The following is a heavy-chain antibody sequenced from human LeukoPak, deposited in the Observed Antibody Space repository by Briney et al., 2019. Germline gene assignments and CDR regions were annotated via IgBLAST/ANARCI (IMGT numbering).Heavy chain of an antibody. CDR2: MNPNSGNT. CDR3: ARGGERVRGVIPD. J-gene: IGHJ4*02. D-gene: IGHD3-10*01. Sequence: ASVKVSCKSSGGTFSSYAINWVRQATGQGLEWMGWMNPNSGNTGYAQKFQGRVTMTRNTSIGTAYMELSSLRSEDTAVYYCARGGERVRGVIPDWGQGTLVTVSS. CDR1: GGTFSSYA. V-gene: IGHV1-8*02.